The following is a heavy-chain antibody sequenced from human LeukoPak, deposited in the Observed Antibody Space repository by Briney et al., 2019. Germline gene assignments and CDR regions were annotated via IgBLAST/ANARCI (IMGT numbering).Heavy chain of an antibody. V-gene: IGHV4-59*01. CDR1: GFTFSSYW. D-gene: IGHD5-12*01. CDR2: IYYSGST. J-gene: IGHJ5*02. Sequence: GSLRLSCAASGFTFSSYWMRWIRQPPGKGLEWIGYIYYSGSTNYNPSLKSRVTISVDTSKNQFSLKLSSVTAADTAVYYCARGRGERLPHHNWFDPWGQGTLVTVSS. CDR3: ARGRGERLPHHNWFDP.